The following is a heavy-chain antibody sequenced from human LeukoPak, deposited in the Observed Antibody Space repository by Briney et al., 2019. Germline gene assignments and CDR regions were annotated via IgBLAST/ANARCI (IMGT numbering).Heavy chain of an antibody. V-gene: IGHV3-30*18. D-gene: IGHD3-10*01. Sequence: GRSLRLSCAASGFTFSSCGMHWVRQAPGKGLEWVAVISYDGSNKYYADSVKGRFTISRDNSKNTLYLQMNSLRAEDTAVYYCAKVSGEFDYWGQGTLVTVSS. CDR1: GFTFSSCG. CDR3: AKVSGEFDY. J-gene: IGHJ4*02. CDR2: ISYDGSNK.